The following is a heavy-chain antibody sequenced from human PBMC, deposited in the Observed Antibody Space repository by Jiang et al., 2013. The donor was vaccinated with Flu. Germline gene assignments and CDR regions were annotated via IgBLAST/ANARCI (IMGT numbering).Heavy chain of an antibody. J-gene: IGHJ4*02. CDR3: ASTANTYDFWSGQLDY. Sequence: LVKPSQTLSLTCAVSGGSISSGGYSWSWIRQPPGKGLEWIGYIDHSGSTDYNPSLKSRVTISVDRSKNQFSLKLSSVTAADTAVYYCASTANTYDFWSGQLDYWGQGALVTVSS. V-gene: IGHV4-30-2*01. CDR2: IDHSGST. CDR1: GGSISSGGYS. D-gene: IGHD3-3*01.